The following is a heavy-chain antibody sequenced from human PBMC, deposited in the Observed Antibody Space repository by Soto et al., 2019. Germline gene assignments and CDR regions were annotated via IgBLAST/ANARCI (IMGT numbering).Heavy chain of an antibody. CDR2: IYWNDDK. CDR3: AHTRDEYYYDSSGYSPFDY. Sequence: SGPTLANPTPTLALTCTFSGCSLITSGVGVGWMRQSPGNPMEWLALIYWNDDKRYSPSLKIRLTITKDTSKNQVVLTMTNMDPVDTATYYCAHTRDEYYYDSSGYSPFDYWGQGTLVTVSS. J-gene: IGHJ4*02. CDR1: GCSLITSGVG. V-gene: IGHV2-5*01. D-gene: IGHD3-22*01.